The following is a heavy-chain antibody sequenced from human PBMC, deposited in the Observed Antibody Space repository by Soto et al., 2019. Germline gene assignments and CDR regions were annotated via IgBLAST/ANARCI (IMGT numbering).Heavy chain of an antibody. CDR2: ISYDGSNK. D-gene: IGHD3-16*01. CDR1: GFTFSSYG. V-gene: IGHV3-30*18. CDR3: AKGGPTDY. J-gene: IGHJ4*02. Sequence: PGGSLRLSCAASGFTFSSYGMHWVRQAPGKGLEWVAVISYDGSNKYYADSVKGRFTISRDNSKNTLYLQMNSLRAEDTAVYYCAKGGPTDYWGQGTLVTV.